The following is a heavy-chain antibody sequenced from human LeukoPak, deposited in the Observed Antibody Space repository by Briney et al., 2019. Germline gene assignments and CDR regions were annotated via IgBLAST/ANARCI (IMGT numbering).Heavy chain of an antibody. J-gene: IGHJ4*02. CDR1: GFTFSSYS. CDR3: ARGRGAARIFEN. Sequence: GGPLRLSCAASGFTFSSYSMNWVRQAPGKGLEWVSSISSSSSYIYYADSVKGRFTISRDNAKNSLYLQMNSLRAEDTAVYYCARGRGAARIFENWGQGTMVTVSS. V-gene: IGHV3-21*01. CDR2: ISSSSSYI. D-gene: IGHD6-6*01.